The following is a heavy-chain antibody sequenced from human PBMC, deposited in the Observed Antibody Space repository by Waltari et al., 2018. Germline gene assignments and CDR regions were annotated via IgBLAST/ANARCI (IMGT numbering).Heavy chain of an antibody. CDR3: ASSPSKVGYFYYYYGMDV. V-gene: IGHV1-3*01. Sequence: QVQLVQSGAEVKKPGASVKVSCKASGYTFPSYDMHWVRQATGQRLEWMGWINAGNGNTNYSQKFQGRVTITRDTSASTAYMELSSLRSEDTALYYCASSPSKVGYFYYYYGMDVWGQVTTVTVSS. CDR1: GYTFPSYD. CDR2: INAGNGNT. J-gene: IGHJ6*02.